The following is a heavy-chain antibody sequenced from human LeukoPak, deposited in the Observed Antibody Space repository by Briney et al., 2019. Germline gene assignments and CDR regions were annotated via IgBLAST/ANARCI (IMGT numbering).Heavy chain of an antibody. CDR2: GST. D-gene: IGHD3-9*01. CDR3: ARNYDILTGFDY. V-gene: IGHV4-59*11. J-gene: IGHJ4*02. CDR1: GVSISSHC. Sequence: SETLSLTCTVSGVSISSHCWSWIRQPPRKGLEWIGGSTNHNPSLKSRVTISVDTSKNQFSLKLSSVTAADTAVYYCARNYDILTGFDYWGQGTLVTVSS.